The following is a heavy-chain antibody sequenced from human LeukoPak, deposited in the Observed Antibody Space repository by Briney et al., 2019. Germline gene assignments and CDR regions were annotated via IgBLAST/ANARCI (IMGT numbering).Heavy chain of an antibody. J-gene: IGHJ4*02. CDR3: VRDQYLNVMTGFDD. D-gene: IGHD3-9*01. Sequence: ASVKVSCKASGYMFNIYGISWVRQAPGQGLEWMAWTSVNNGDTKYGQKFQGRVTVTTDTFKSTVYLELRRLRPDDTAVYYCVRDQYLNVMTGFDDWGQGTLVTVSS. CDR1: GYMFNIYG. V-gene: IGHV1-18*01. CDR2: TSVNNGDT.